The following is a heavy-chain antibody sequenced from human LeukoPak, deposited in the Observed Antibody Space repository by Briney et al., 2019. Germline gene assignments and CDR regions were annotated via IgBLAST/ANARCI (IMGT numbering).Heavy chain of an antibody. Sequence: GGSLRLSCAASGFTFSSYAMSWVRQAPGKGLEWVSTISGSGGSTYYADSVKGRFTISRDNSKNTLYLQMNSLRAEDTAVYYCARGDLPGYYYGSGSYYLNWFDPWGQGTLVTVSS. V-gene: IGHV3-23*01. CDR2: ISGSGGST. D-gene: IGHD3-10*01. CDR1: GFTFSSYA. J-gene: IGHJ5*02. CDR3: ARGDLPGYYYGSGSYYLNWFDP.